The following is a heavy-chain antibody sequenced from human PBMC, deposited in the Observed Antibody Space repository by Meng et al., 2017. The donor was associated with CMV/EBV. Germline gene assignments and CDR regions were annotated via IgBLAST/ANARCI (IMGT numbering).Heavy chain of an antibody. CDR3: ARVLLIDYYDSSGFFDY. CDR2: IYYSGST. CDR1: GGSISSSSYY. V-gene: IGHV4-39*07. Sequence: QLQLQESGPGLVKPSETLSLPCTVSGGSISSSSYYWGWIRQPPGKGLEWIGSIYYSGSTYYNPSLKSRVTISVDTSKNQVSLKLSSVTAADTAVYYCARVLLIDYYDSSGFFDYWGQGTLVTVSS. J-gene: IGHJ4*02. D-gene: IGHD3-22*01.